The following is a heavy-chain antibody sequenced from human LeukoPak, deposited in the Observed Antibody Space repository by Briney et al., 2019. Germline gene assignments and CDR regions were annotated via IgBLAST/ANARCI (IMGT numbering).Heavy chain of an antibody. CDR1: GFTVSSNY. CDR2: IWYDGSNK. CDR3: ARTGRAFITTTYGMDV. Sequence: GGSLRLSCAASGFTVSSNYMSWVRQAPGKGLEWVAVIWYDGSNKYYADSVKGRFTISRDNSKNTLYLQMNSLRAEDTAVYYCARTGRAFITTTYGMDVWGQGTTVTVSS. D-gene: IGHD3-22*01. V-gene: IGHV3-33*08. J-gene: IGHJ6*02.